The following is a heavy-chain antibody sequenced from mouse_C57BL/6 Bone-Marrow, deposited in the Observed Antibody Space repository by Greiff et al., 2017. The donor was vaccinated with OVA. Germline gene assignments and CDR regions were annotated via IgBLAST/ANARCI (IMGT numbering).Heavy chain of an antibody. Sequence: QVQLKESGAELVRPGTSVKVSCKASGYAFTNYLIEWVKQRPGQGLEWIGVINPGSGGTNYNEKFKGKATLTADKSSSTAYMQLSSLTSEDSAVYFCASDWYFDVWGTGTTVTVSS. CDR2: INPGSGGT. J-gene: IGHJ1*03. CDR3: ASDWYFDV. CDR1: GYAFTNYL. V-gene: IGHV1-54*01.